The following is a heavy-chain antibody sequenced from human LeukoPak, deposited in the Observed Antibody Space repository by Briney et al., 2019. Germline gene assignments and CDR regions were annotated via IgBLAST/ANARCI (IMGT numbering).Heavy chain of an antibody. Sequence: SVKVSCKASGYTFTSYGISWVRQAPGQGLEWTGWISAYNGNTNYAQKLQGRVTMTTDTSTSTAYMELRSLRSDDTAVYYCARVQTGDYEEDLYYFDYWGQGTLVTVSS. CDR3: ARVQTGDYEEDLYYFDY. J-gene: IGHJ4*02. D-gene: IGHD4-17*01. V-gene: IGHV1-18*01. CDR1: GYTFTSYG. CDR2: ISAYNGNT.